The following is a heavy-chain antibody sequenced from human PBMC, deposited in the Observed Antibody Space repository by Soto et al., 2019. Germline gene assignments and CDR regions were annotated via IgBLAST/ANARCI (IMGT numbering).Heavy chain of an antibody. Sequence: ASVKVSCKASGYTFKDYLLHWVRQAPGQGLEWMGWINSNTGGTNYAQKFQGRVTMTRDTPISTAYMELSRLTSDDTAVYHCARESVVTGTHHFDYWGQGTLVTASS. J-gene: IGHJ4*02. CDR2: INSNTGGT. CDR1: GYTFKDYL. CDR3: ARESVVTGTHHFDY. V-gene: IGHV1-2*02. D-gene: IGHD1-7*01.